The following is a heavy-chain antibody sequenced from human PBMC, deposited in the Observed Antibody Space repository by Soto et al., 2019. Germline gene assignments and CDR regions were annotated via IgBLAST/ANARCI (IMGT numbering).Heavy chain of an antibody. CDR2: IIPLFGTT. CDR3: ARVSYYGSGTYTWFDP. Sequence: VQLVQSGAEVKKPGSSVKVSCKASGGTFRSYALSWVRQAPGQGLEWLGGIIPLFGTTHYAQKFEGRVTITTDESTSTAYVDLSSLRADDTATYYCARVSYYGSGTYTWFDPWGQGTLVTVS. D-gene: IGHD3-10*01. V-gene: IGHV1-69*01. J-gene: IGHJ5*02. CDR1: GGTFRSYA.